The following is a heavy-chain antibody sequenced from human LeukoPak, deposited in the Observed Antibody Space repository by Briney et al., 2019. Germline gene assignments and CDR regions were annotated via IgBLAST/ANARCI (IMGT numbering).Heavy chain of an antibody. CDR2: INSDGSTT. CDR3: AKDRASGSGSYSYRGFDH. CDR1: GFTFSSYW. V-gene: IGHV3-74*01. J-gene: IGHJ5*02. Sequence: GSLRLSCAASGFTFSSYWMHWVRQAPGKGLVWVSRINSDGSTTTYADSVKGRFAISRDNSRNTLYLQVNSLRAEDTAVYYCAKDRASGSGSYSYRGFDHWGQGTLVTVSS. D-gene: IGHD6-19*01.